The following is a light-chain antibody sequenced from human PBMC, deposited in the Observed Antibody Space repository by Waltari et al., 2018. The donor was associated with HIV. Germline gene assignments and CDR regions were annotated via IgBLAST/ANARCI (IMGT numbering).Light chain of an antibody. CDR1: GSTIGGNS. V-gene: IGLV1-47*01. CDR3: AAWDDSLSGPV. Sequence: QSILTQPPSTSGTPGQRVTISCSGSGSTIGGNSVSWYHLLLGTAPKLLIYRNNQRPSGVPDRFSGSKSATSASLAIGGLRSEDEADYYCAAWDDSLSGPVFGGGTKLTVL. CDR2: RNN. J-gene: IGLJ3*02.